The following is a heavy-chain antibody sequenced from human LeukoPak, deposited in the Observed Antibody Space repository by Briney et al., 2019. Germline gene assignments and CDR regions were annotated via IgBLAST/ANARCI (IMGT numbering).Heavy chain of an antibody. V-gene: IGHV4-34*01. CDR3: ARGGIAVAGTPFDY. CDR1: GGSFSGYY. Sequence: KPSETLSLACAVYGGSFSGYYWSWIRQPPGKGLEWIGEINHSGSNNYNPSLKSRVTISVDTSKNQFSLKLSSVTAADTAVYYCARGGIAVAGTPFDYWGQGTLVTVSS. CDR2: INHSGSN. D-gene: IGHD6-19*01. J-gene: IGHJ4*02.